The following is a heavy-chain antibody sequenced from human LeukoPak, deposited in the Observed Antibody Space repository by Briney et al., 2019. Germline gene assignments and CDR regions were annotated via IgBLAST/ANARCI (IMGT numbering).Heavy chain of an antibody. CDR2: ISGSGGST. CDR1: GFTFSSYA. J-gene: IGHJ4*02. V-gene: IGHV3-23*01. CDR3: AKVDYDFWSGYPLFDY. Sequence: PGGSLRLSCAASGFTFSSYAMSWVRQAPGKGLEWVSAISGSGGSTYYADSVKGRFTISRDNSKNTLYLQMNSLRAEDTAVYYCAKVDYDFWSGYPLFDYWGQGTLVTVSS. D-gene: IGHD3-3*01.